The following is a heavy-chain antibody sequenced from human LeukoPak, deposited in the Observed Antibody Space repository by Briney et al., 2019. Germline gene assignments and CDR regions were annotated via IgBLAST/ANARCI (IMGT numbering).Heavy chain of an antibody. D-gene: IGHD3-10*01. CDR1: GGSISSYY. V-gene: IGHV4-59*01. CDR3: AREAVAGGSGSNYYYYGMDV. J-gene: IGHJ6*02. Sequence: SETLSLTCTVSGGSISSYYWSWIRQPPGKGLEWIGYIYYSGSTNYNPSLKSRVTISVDTSKNQFSLKLSSVTAADTAVYYCAREAVAGGSGSNYYYYGMDVWGQGTTVTVSS. CDR2: IYYSGST.